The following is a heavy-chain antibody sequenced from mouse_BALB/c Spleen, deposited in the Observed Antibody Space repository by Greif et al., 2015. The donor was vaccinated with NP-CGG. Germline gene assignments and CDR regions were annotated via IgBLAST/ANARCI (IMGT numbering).Heavy chain of an antibody. J-gene: IGHJ2*01. CDR1: GFAFSSYD. Sequence: EVQLVESEGGLVKPGGSLKLSCAASGFAFSSYDMSWVRQTPEKRLEWVAYISSGGGSTYYPDTVKGRFTISRDNAKNTLYLQMSSLKSEDTAMYYCARHYYGSSYSYWGQGTTLTVSS. CDR3: ARHYYGSSYSY. V-gene: IGHV5-12-1*01. CDR2: ISSGGGST. D-gene: IGHD1-1*01.